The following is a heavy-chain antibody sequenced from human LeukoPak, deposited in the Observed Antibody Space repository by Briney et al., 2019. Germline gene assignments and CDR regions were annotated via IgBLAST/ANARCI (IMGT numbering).Heavy chain of an antibody. CDR1: GFTFGSYW. D-gene: IGHD5-12*01. Sequence: GGSLRLSCAASGFTFGSYWMSWVRQAPGKGLEWVANTNQDGSEEYYVDSVKGQFTISRDNAKNSLFLQMNSLRAEDTAVYYCAKLGTYYDLDYWGQGTLVTVSS. CDR3: AKLGTYYDLDY. J-gene: IGHJ4*02. V-gene: IGHV3-7*05. CDR2: TNQDGSEE.